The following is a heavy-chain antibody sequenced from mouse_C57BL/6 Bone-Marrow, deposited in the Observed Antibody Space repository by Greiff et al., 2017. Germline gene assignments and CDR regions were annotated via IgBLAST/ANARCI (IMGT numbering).Heavy chain of an antibody. CDR1: GFSLTSYG. J-gene: IGHJ3*01. Sequence: VQLVESGPGLVAPSQSLSITCTVSGFSLTSYGVDWVRQSPGKGLEWLGVIWGVGSTNYNSALKSRLSISKDTSKRQVFLKMNSLQTDDTAMYYCASYYGSSYGGFAYWGQGTLVTVSA. D-gene: IGHD1-1*01. CDR2: IWGVGST. V-gene: IGHV2-6*01. CDR3: ASYYGSSYGGFAY.